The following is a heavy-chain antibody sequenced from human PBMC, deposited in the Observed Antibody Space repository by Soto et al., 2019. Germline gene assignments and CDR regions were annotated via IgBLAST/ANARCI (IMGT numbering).Heavy chain of an antibody. Sequence: PGGSLRLSCAASGFTFSSYCMHWVRQAPGKGLEWVAVISYDGSNKYYADSVKGRFTISRDNPKNTLYLQMNSLRAEDTAVYYCAKNLPQLEPPLAVGMDVWGQGTAVTVSS. V-gene: IGHV3-30*18. J-gene: IGHJ6*02. CDR2: ISYDGSNK. D-gene: IGHD1-1*01. CDR3: AKNLPQLEPPLAVGMDV. CDR1: GFTFSSYC.